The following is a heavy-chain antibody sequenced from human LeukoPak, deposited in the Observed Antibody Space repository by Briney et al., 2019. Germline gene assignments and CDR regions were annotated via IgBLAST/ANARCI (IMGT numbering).Heavy chain of an antibody. D-gene: IGHD2-15*01. CDR1: GFTFSSYW. CDR3: AEDIRLCSGGSCYGDYYYYGMDV. CDR2: ISWNSGSI. V-gene: IGHV3-9*01. Sequence: GGSLRLSCTASGFTFSSYWMSWVRQAPGKGLEWVSGISWNSGSIGYADSVKGRFTISRDNAKNSLYLQMNSLRAEDTALYYCAEDIRLCSGGSCYGDYYYYGMDVWGQGTTVTVSS. J-gene: IGHJ6*02.